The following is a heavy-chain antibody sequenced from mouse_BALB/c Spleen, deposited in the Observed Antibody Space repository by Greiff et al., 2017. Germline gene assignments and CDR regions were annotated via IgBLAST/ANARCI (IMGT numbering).Heavy chain of an antibody. CDR3: ARGGVYYGSPYFDY. Sequence: EVMLVESGGGLVKPGGSLKLSCAASGFTFSSYAMSWVRQTPEKRLEWVASISSGGSTYYPDSVKGRFTISRDNARNILYLQMSSLSSEDTAMYYCARGGVYYGSPYFDYWGQGTTLTVSS. D-gene: IGHD1-1*01. CDR1: GFTFSSYA. CDR2: ISSGGST. V-gene: IGHV5-6-5*01. J-gene: IGHJ2*01.